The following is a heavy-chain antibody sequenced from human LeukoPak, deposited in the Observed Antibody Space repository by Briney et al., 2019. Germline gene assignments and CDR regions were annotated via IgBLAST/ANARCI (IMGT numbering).Heavy chain of an antibody. V-gene: IGHV4-34*01. J-gene: IGHJ4*02. D-gene: IGHD1-1*01. Sequence: TSETLSLTCAVYGGSFSGYYWSWIRQPPGKGLEWIGEINHSGSTNYNPSLKSRVTISVDTSKNQFSLKLSSVTAADTAVYYCARGQTTPVGINDYWGQGTLVTVSS. CDR1: GGSFSGYY. CDR2: INHSGST. CDR3: ARGQTTPVGINDY.